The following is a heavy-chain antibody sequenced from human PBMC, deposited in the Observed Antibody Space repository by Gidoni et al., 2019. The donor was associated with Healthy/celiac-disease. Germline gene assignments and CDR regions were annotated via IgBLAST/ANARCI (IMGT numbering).Heavy chain of an antibody. CDR3: ASAWYFGY. CDR1: GFTFSSYA. J-gene: IGHJ4*02. V-gene: IGHV3-23*01. Sequence: EVPLLASGVGLVQPGGSLRLSWAASGFTFSSYAMSWVGQAPGRGLEWVSAISGSGGSTYYADSVKGRFTIYRDNSKNTLYLQMDSLGAEDTAVYYWASAWYFGYWGQGTLVTVSS. CDR2: ISGSGGST.